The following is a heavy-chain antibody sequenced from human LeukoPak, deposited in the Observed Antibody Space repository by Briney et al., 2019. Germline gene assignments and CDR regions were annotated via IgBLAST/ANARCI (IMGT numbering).Heavy chain of an antibody. Sequence: PGGSLRLSCAASGFTFSGFAMIWVRRTPGRGLEWVPGISGSGDNTLHADSVKGRFTISRDNSKNTLYLEMNSLRAEDTAIYYCAKMKGHPLPKYYMDVWGQGTTVTVSS. J-gene: IGHJ6*01. V-gene: IGHV3-23*01. D-gene: IGHD1-26*01. CDR2: ISGSGDNT. CDR1: GFTFSGFA. CDR3: AKMKGHPLPKYYMDV.